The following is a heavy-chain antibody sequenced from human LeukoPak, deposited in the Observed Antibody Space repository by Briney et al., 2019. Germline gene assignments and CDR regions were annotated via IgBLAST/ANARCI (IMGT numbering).Heavy chain of an antibody. D-gene: IGHD5-12*01. CDR2: IKQEGSEK. Sequence: PGGSLRLSCAASGFTFSSYWMSWVRQAPGKGLEWVANIKQEGSEKYYVDSVRGRFTISRDNAKNSLYLQMNSLRAEDTAVYYCARVHEYSGYDLGFDYWGQGTLVTVSS. V-gene: IGHV3-7*01. CDR1: GFTFSSYW. J-gene: IGHJ4*02. CDR3: ARVHEYSGYDLGFDY.